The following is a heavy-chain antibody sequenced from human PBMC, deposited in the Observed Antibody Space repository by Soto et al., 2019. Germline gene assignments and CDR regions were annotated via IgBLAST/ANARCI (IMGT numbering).Heavy chain of an antibody. J-gene: IGHJ4*02. D-gene: IGHD4-4*01. CDR1: GYIFGNYW. CDR3: ARRHDYSHFDS. CDR2: IYPGDSDT. V-gene: IGHV5-51*01. Sequence: RGESLKISCKGSGYIFGNYWIGWVRQLPGKGLEWLGIIYPGDSDTRYSPSFQGQVTISADKSISTAYLQWSSLKASDTAIYYCARRHDYSHFDSWGQGTLVTVSS.